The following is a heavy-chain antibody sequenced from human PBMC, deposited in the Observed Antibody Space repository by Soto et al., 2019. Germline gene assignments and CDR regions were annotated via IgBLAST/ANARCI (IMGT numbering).Heavy chain of an antibody. CDR3: AKVTTVVYYFDL. D-gene: IGHD2-8*02. CDR1: GFTFNSYA. Sequence: GGSLRLSCAASGFTFNSYAMSWVRQAPGKGLEWVSGISVSGGSTYCADSVKGRSTISRDNSKNTLYLQMSSLRAGDTAVYYCAKVTTVVYYFDLWGQGALVTVSS. V-gene: IGHV3-23*01. J-gene: IGHJ4*02. CDR2: ISVSGGST.